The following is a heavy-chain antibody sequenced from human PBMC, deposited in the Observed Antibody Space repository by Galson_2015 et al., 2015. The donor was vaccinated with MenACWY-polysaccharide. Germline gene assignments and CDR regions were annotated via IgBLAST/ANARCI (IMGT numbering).Heavy chain of an antibody. V-gene: IGHV1-18*01. J-gene: IGHJ6*02. CDR2: ISAYNGNT. CDR1: GYTFTSYG. D-gene: IGHD5-18*01. Sequence: SVKVSCKASGYTFTSYGLSWVRQAPGQGLEWMGWISAYNGNTNYAQKLQGRVTMTTDTSTSTAYMELRSLRSDDTAVYYCARCQGTPNPSYGFTTLHYYYGMDVWGQGTTVTVSS. CDR3: ARCQGTPNPSYGFTTLHYYYGMDV.